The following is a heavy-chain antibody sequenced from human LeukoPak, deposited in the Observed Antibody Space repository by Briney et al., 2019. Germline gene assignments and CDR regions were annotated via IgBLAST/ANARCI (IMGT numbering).Heavy chain of an antibody. CDR1: GFTFSNYG. D-gene: IGHD3-16*01. Sequence: PGGSLRLSCAASGFTFSNYGMHWVRQAPGKGLEWVPFIHYDGSNKYYADSVKGRSTLSRDNSKNTLYLQMNSLRPEDTAVYYCANQGMVELRAGPHYYYYMDVWGKGTTVTVSS. CDR2: IHYDGSNK. J-gene: IGHJ6*03. V-gene: IGHV3-30*02. CDR3: ANQGMVELRAGPHYYYYMDV.